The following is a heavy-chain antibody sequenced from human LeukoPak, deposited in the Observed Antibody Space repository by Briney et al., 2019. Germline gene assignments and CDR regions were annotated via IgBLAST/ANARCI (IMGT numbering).Heavy chain of an antibody. J-gene: IGHJ5*02. V-gene: IGHV4-30-4*01. CDR3: ARVISPSGVAAAGTDNWFDP. CDR1: GGSISSGDYY. CDR2: IYYSGST. Sequence: SQTLSLTCTVSGGSISSGDYYWSWIRQPPGKGLEWIGYIYYSGSTYYNPSLKSRVTISVDTSKNQFSLKLSSVTAADTAVYYCARVISPSGVAAAGTDNWFDPWGQGTLVTVSS. D-gene: IGHD6-13*01.